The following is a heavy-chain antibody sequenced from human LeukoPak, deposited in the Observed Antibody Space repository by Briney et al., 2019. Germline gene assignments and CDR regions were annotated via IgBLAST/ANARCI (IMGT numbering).Heavy chain of an antibody. J-gene: IGHJ6*03. CDR2: ISTYNGDT. D-gene: IGHD3-16*01. V-gene: IGHV1-18*01. CDR1: GYTFSSYG. Sequence: GASVKVSCKTSGYTFSSYGINWVRQAPGQGLEWMGWISTYNGDTHYGQKVQGRVTMTTDTSTNTAYMELRSLTSDDTAVYFCAREQRGGLSGNLGGLFASYYTYYYMDVWGRGTTVTVSS. CDR3: AREQRGGLSGNLGGLFASYYTYYYMDV.